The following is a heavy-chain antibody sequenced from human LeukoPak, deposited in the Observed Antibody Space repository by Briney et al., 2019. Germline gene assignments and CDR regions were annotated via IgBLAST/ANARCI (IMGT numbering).Heavy chain of an antibody. Sequence: SETLSLTCTVSGVSISSYYWSWIRQPPGKGLEWIGYIFYSGSTNYNPSLKSRVTISVDTSKNQFSLKLSSVTAADTAVYYCARDTYDSSGYSFDYWGQGTLVTVSS. CDR2: IFYSGST. D-gene: IGHD3-22*01. J-gene: IGHJ4*02. V-gene: IGHV4-59*01. CDR1: GVSISSYY. CDR3: ARDTYDSSGYSFDY.